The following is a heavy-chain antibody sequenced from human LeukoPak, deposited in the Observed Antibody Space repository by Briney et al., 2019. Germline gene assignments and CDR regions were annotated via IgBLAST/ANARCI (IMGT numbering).Heavy chain of an antibody. V-gene: IGHV2-5*08. CDR1: GLSLSTTEMC. CDR2: IYWDDDK. J-gene: IGHJ4*02. D-gene: IGHD2-2*01. CDR3: AHSHYCSSTSCYSGGEDYFDY. Sequence: SGPALVKPTQTLTLTCTVSGLSLSTTEMCVSWIRQPPGKALEWLALIYWDDDKRYSPSLKSRLTITKDTSKNQVILTMTNMDPVDTATYYCAHSHYCSSTSCYSGGEDYFDYWGQGTLVTVSS.